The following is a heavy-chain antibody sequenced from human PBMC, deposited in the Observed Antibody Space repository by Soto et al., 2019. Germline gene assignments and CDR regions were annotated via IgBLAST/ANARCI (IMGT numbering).Heavy chain of an antibody. Sequence: SETLSLTCTVSGGSIRSPGYYWGWIRQPPGKGPEWIGSIYFSGNTYYNPSLKSRVTISVDTSKSQFSLKLSSVTAADTALYYCARHXGSKTILLKTHINWFDPWGHGTLVTVSS. CDR3: ARHXGSKTILLKTHINWFDP. V-gene: IGHV4-39*01. CDR2: IYFSGNT. J-gene: IGHJ5*02. CDR1: GGSIRSPGYY. D-gene: IGHD2-15*01.